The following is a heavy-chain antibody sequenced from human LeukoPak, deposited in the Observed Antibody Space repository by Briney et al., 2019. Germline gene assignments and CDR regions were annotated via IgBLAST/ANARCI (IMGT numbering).Heavy chain of an antibody. CDR1: GFTFSSYW. CDR3: AKAGHDSSGYYWRSDAFDI. D-gene: IGHD3-22*01. V-gene: IGHV3-48*04. CDR2: ISSSGSTI. J-gene: IGHJ3*02. Sequence: GGSLRLSCAASGFTFSSYWMSWVRQAPGKGLEWVSYISSSGSTIYYADSVKGRFTISRDNAKNSLYLQMNSLRAEDTAVYYCAKAGHDSSGYYWRSDAFDIWGQGTMVTVSS.